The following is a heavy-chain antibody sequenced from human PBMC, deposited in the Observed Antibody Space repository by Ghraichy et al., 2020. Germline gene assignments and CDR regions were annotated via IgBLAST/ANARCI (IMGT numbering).Heavy chain of an antibody. J-gene: IGHJ3*02. V-gene: IGHV3-21*01. D-gene: IGHD2-15*01. CDR1: GFTFSSYR. Sequence: ETLRLSCAASGFTFSSYRMNWVRQAPGKGLEWVSFISSSSSYIYYADSVKGRFTISRDNAKNSLYLQMNSLRVEDTAVYYCARDPGYCSGGRCYGDAFDIWGQGTMVTVSS. CDR3: ARDPGYCSGGRCYGDAFDI. CDR2: ISSSSSYI.